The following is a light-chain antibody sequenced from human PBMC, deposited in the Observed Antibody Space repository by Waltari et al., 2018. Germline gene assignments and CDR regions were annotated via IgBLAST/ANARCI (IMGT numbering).Light chain of an antibody. Sequence: DIVMTQSPDSLVVSLGERATIYCKSSRNLLYSPNNKDFLAWYQQKPGHPPELSIYWASPRESVVPDRVTGRPSGTDFSLTMSSLQAEDVEVYYCQQYYDTPYTFGQGTKLEIK. CDR3: QQYYDTPYT. CDR2: WAS. CDR1: RNLLYSPNNKDF. J-gene: IGKJ2*01. V-gene: IGKV4-1*01.